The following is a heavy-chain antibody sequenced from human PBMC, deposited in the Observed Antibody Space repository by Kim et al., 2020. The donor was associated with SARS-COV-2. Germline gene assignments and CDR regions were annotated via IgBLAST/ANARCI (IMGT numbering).Heavy chain of an antibody. J-gene: IGHJ4*02. CDR1: GLSVSTNY. CDR3: SRVDTAPSGGWRPFDY. V-gene: IGHV3-66*02. D-gene: IGHD5-12*01. Sequence: GGSLRLSCAASGLSVSTNYMSWVRQAPQKSLEWVSYIYTDGRTYYADSVRGRFTISRDNSKNTVYLQMNSLRDEDTAVYYCSRVDTAPSGGWRPFDYWGQGAPVTVSS. CDR2: IYTDGRT.